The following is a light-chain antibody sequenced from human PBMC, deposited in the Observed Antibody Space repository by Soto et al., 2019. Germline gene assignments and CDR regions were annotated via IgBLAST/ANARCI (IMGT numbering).Light chain of an antibody. V-gene: IGLV2-8*01. CDR2: EVS. J-gene: IGLJ1*01. CDR3: NSSAGSINYV. Sequence: QSALTQPPSASGSPGQSVTISCTGTSSDVGGYNYVSWYQQHPGKAPKLMIYEVSKRSSGVPDRFSGSKSGNTASLTVSGLQDEDEDDYYCNSSAGSINYVFGTGTKVTVL. CDR1: SSDVGGYNY.